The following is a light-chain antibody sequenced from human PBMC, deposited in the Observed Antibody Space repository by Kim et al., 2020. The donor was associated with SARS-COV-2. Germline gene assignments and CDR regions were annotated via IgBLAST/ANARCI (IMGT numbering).Light chain of an antibody. CDR3: SSYTSTRSCV. V-gene: IGLV2-14*03. J-gene: IGLJ1*01. CDR2: DVS. Sequence: YKYVSWYQQHPGKAPKLMIYDVSRRPSGISNRFSGSKSGNTASLTISGLQAEDEADYYCSSYTSTRSCVFGTGTKVTV. CDR1: YKY.